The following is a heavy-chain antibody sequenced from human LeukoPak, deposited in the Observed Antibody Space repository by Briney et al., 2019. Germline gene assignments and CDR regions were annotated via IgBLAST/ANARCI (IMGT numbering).Heavy chain of an antibody. V-gene: IGHV3-23*01. J-gene: IGHJ4*02. CDR1: GFTFSNYG. CDR3: AKRVPYSSSSVYFDY. Sequence: GGSLRLSCAASGFTFSNYGMSWVRQAPGKGLERVSAISDDGRSTYYADSVKGRFTISKDNSKKTLSLQMNNLRAEDTAVYYCAKRVPYSSSSVYFDYWGQGTLVTVSS. D-gene: IGHD6-6*01. CDR2: ISDDGRST.